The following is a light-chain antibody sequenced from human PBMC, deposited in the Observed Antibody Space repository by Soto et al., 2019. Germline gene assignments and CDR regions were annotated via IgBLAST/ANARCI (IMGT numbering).Light chain of an antibody. Sequence: EIVMTQSPATLSVSPGERATLSCRASQSVSSNLAWYQQKPGQAPRLLIYGASTRATGIPARFSGSGSGTEFTLTISSRQSEDFAVYYCQQYNNWPRTCGQAAKVEI. CDR1: QSVSSN. CDR3: QQYNNWPRT. CDR2: GAS. J-gene: IGKJ1*01. V-gene: IGKV3-15*01.